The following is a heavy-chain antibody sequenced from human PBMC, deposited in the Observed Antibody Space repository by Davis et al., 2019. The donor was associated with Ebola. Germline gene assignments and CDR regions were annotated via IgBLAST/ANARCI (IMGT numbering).Heavy chain of an antibody. CDR3: ARDRYYYGSGSYGD. J-gene: IGHJ4*02. CDR2: ISGSGGST. CDR1: GFTFSSYA. D-gene: IGHD3-10*01. V-gene: IGHV3-23*01. Sequence: GGSLRLSCAASGFTFSSYAMSWVRQAPGKGLEWVSAISGSGGSTYYADSVKGRFTISRDNAKNSLYLQMNSLRDEDTAVYYCARDRYYYGSGSYGDWGQGTLVTVSS.